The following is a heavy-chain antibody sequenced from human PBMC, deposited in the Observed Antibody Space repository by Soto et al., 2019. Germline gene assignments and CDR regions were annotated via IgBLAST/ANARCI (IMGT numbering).Heavy chain of an antibody. D-gene: IGHD3-10*01. CDR1: GGSISSGDYY. CDR3: ARADYYGSGRFKESRAYFDY. CDR2: IYYSGST. Sequence: LSLTCTVSGGSISSGDYYWSWIRQPPGKGLEWIGYIYYSGSTYYNPSLKSRVTISVDTSKNQFSLKLSSVTAADTAVYYCARADYYGSGRFKESRAYFDYWGQGTLVTVSS. J-gene: IGHJ4*02. V-gene: IGHV4-30-4*01.